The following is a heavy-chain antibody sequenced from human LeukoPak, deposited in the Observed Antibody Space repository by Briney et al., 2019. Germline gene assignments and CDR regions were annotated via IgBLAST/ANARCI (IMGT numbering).Heavy chain of an antibody. J-gene: IGHJ4*02. CDR3: AKDYSTSYYYGSGSYYADY. CDR2: IKQDGSEK. CDR1: GFTFSSYW. Sequence: GGSLRLSCAASGFTFSSYWMSWVRQAPGKGLEWVANIKQDGSEKYYVDSVKCRFTISRENSKNTLYLQMNSLRAEDTAVYYCAKDYSTSYYYGSGSYYADYWGQGTLVTVSS. V-gene: IGHV3-7*01. D-gene: IGHD3-10*01.